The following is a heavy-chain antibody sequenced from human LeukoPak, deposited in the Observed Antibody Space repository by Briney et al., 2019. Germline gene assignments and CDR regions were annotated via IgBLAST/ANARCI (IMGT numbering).Heavy chain of an antibody. V-gene: IGHV4-30-4*08. J-gene: IGHJ4*02. Sequence: SETLSLTCTVSGGSISSYYWSWIRQPPGKGLEWIGYIYYSGSTYYNPSLKSRVTISVDTSKNQFSLKLSSVTAADTAVYYCARVSVADYDILTGYDYFDYWGQGTLVTVSS. D-gene: IGHD3-9*01. CDR2: IYYSGST. CDR3: ARVSVADYDILTGYDYFDY. CDR1: GGSISSYY.